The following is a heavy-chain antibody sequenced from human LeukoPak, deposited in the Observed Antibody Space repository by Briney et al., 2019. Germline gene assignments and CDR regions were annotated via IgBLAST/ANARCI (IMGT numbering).Heavy chain of an antibody. CDR1: GYTFTGYY. J-gene: IGHJ6*03. V-gene: IGHV1-2*02. D-gene: IGHD1-26*01. CDR2: INPNSGGT. CDR3: ARDHLRIGPYINYYYYYMDV. Sequence: ASVKVSCKASGYTFTGYYMHWVRQAPGQGLEWMGWINPNSGGTNYAQKFQGRVTMTRDTSISTAYMELSRLRSDDTAVYYCARDHLRIGPYINYYYYYMDVCGKGTTVTVSS.